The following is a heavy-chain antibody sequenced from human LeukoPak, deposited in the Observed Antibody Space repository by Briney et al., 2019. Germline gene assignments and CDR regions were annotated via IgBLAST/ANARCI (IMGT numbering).Heavy chain of an antibody. CDR3: ARDRGGSPGFVLDY. J-gene: IGHJ4*02. CDR1: GYTFSRYG. Sequence: GASVKVSCKASGYTFSRYGITWVRQAPGQGLEWMGWISTYNGNTNYAQKLQGRVTVTTDTSTSTAYMELRSLRSDDTAVYYCARDRGGSPGFVLDYWGQGTPVTVSS. CDR2: ISTYNGNT. V-gene: IGHV1-18*01. D-gene: IGHD1-26*01.